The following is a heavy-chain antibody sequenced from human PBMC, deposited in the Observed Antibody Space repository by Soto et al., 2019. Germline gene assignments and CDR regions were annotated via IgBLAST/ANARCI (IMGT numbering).Heavy chain of an antibody. CDR2: IIPILGIA. V-gene: IGHV1-69*08. CDR3: AREEYYYGSGAFFDY. J-gene: IGHJ4*02. D-gene: IGHD3-10*01. Sequence: QLVQSGAEVKKPGSSVKVSCKASGGTFSSYTISWVRQAPGQGLEWMGRIIPILGIANYAQKFQGRVTITADKSTSTAYMELSSLRSEDTAVYYCAREEYYYGSGAFFDYWGQGTLVTVSS. CDR1: GGTFSSYT.